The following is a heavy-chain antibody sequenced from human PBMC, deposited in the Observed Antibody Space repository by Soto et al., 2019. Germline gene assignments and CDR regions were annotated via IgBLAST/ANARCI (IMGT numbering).Heavy chain of an antibody. CDR2: ISAYNGNT. V-gene: IGHV1-18*01. CDR1: GYTFTSYG. J-gene: IGHJ3*02. D-gene: IGHD2-15*01. Sequence: ASVKVSCKASGYTFTSYGISWVRQAPGQGLEWMGWISAYNGNTNYAQKLQGRVTMTTDTSTSTAYMELRSLRSDDTVVYYCARDPLLDPIVVVVAATLADAFDIWGQGTMVTVSS. CDR3: ARDPLLDPIVVVVAATLADAFDI.